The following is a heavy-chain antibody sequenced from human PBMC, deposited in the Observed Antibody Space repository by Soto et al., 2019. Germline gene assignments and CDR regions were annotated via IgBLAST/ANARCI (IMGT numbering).Heavy chain of an antibody. Sequence: QVQLVQSGAEVKKPGSSVKVSCKASGGTFSSYAISWVRQAPGQGLEWMGGIIPIFGTANYAQKFQGRVTITADKSTSTAYMELSSLRFEYTAVYYCARDLQAPYYYDSSGSMDVWGQGTTVTVSS. CDR3: ARDLQAPYYYDSSGSMDV. D-gene: IGHD3-22*01. CDR2: IIPIFGTA. CDR1: GGTFSSYA. V-gene: IGHV1-69*06. J-gene: IGHJ6*02.